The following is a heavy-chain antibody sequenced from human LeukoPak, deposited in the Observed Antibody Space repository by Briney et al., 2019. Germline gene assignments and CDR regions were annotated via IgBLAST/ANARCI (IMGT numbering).Heavy chain of an antibody. Sequence: GGSLRLSCAASGFTFSSYDMHWVRQATGKGLEWVSAIGTAGDTYYPGSVKGRLTISRENAKNSLYLQMNSLRAGDTAVYYCARGGNRYCSGGSCYMFDYWGQGTLVTVSS. V-gene: IGHV3-13*01. D-gene: IGHD2-15*01. J-gene: IGHJ4*02. CDR1: GFTFSSYD. CDR2: IGTAGDT. CDR3: ARGGNRYCSGGSCYMFDY.